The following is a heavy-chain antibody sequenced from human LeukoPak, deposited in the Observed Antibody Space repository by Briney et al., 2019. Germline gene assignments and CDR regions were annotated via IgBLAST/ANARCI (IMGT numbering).Heavy chain of an antibody. V-gene: IGHV4-34*01. J-gene: IGHJ3*02. CDR2: IDDGGNT. D-gene: IGHD2-21*02. CDR3: ARFSRITWGDWGDAFDI. CDR1: GGSFSGYF. Sequence: PSETLSLTCSVYGGSFSGYFWSWIRQSPGKGLEWIGGIDDGGNTNYNPSLIIRVKASMEKSKKQFSLVMRSVTAADTAVYYCARFSRITWGDWGDAFDIWGQGTTVIVSS.